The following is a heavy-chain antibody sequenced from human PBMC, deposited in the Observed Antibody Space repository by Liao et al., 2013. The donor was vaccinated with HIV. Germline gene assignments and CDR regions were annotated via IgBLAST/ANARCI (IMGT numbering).Heavy chain of an antibody. D-gene: IGHD3-22*01. V-gene: IGHV4-4*07. Sequence: QVQLQESGPGLVRPSETLSLSCSVSGASISGYYWSWIRQPAGKGLEWIGRIHATGSSNSNPSLQSRVTMSIDASKSQFSLKMTSMTAADTGVYYCARVRYYYDSSGYREGGFDYWGQGTLVTVSS. CDR1: GASISGYY. CDR2: IHATGSS. CDR3: ARVRYYYDSSGYREGGFDY. J-gene: IGHJ4*02.